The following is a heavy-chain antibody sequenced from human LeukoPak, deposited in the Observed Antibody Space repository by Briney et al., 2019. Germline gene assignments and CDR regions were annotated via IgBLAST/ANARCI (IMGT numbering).Heavy chain of an antibody. V-gene: IGHV3-21*01. CDR1: GFTFSSYS. CDR2: ISSSSSYI. J-gene: IGHJ3*02. D-gene: IGHD3-10*01. Sequence: PGGSLRLSCAASGFTFSSYSMNWVRQAPGKGLEWVSSISSSSSYIYYADSVRGRFTISRDNAKNSLYLQMNSLRAEDTAVYYCARFGVDDAFDIWGQGTMVTVSS. CDR3: ARFGVDDAFDI.